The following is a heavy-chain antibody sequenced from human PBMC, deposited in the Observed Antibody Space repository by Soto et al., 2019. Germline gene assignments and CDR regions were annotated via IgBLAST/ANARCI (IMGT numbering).Heavy chain of an antibody. J-gene: IGHJ6*02. V-gene: IGHV3-30*18. Sequence: PGGSLRLSCAASGFTFSSYGMHRVRQAPGKGLEWVAVISYDGSNKYYADSVKGRFTISRDNSKNTLYLQMNSLRAEDTAVYYCAKDGPNTAKTTIAGMDVWGQGTTVTVSS. CDR3: AKDGPNTAKTTIAGMDV. CDR1: GFTFSSYG. CDR2: ISYDGSNK. D-gene: IGHD3-3*01.